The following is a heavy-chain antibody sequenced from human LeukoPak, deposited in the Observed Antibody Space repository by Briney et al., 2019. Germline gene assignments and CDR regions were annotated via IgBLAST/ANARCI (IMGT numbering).Heavy chain of an antibody. V-gene: IGHV3-9*01. J-gene: IGHJ6*03. CDR1: GFTFDDYA. CDR2: ISWNSGSI. CDR3: AKDIASSSYYYMDV. Sequence: GGSLRLSCAASGFTFDDYAMHWVRQAPGQGLEWVSGISWNSGSIGYADSVKGRFTISRDNAKNSLYLQMNSLRAEDTALYYCAKDIASSSYYYMDVWGKGTTVTVSS. D-gene: IGHD6-6*01.